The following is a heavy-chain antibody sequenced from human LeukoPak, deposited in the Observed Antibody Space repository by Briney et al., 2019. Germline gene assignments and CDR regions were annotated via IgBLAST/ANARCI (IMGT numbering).Heavy chain of an antibody. CDR3: ARDSSSWLNHGWFDP. Sequence: KSSETLSLTCTVSGGSISSSSYYWGWIRQPPGKGLEWIGSIYYSGSTYYNPSLKSRVTISVDTSKNQFSLKLSFVTAADTAVYYCARDSSSWLNHGWFDPWGQGTLVTVSS. CDR2: IYYSGST. J-gene: IGHJ5*02. V-gene: IGHV4-39*07. CDR1: GGSISSSSYY. D-gene: IGHD6-13*01.